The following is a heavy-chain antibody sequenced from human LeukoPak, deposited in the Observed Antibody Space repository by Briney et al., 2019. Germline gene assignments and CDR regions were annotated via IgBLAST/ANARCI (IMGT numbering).Heavy chain of an antibody. CDR2: ISAYNGNT. Sequence: GASVKVSCKASGYTFTSYGISWVRQAPGQGLEWMGWISAYNGNTNYAQKLQGRVTMTTDTSTSTAYMDLRSLRSDDTAVYYCARAFGCSGGSCYADYWGQGTLVTVSS. CDR1: GYTFTSYG. V-gene: IGHV1-18*01. D-gene: IGHD2-15*01. CDR3: ARAFGCSGGSCYADY. J-gene: IGHJ4*02.